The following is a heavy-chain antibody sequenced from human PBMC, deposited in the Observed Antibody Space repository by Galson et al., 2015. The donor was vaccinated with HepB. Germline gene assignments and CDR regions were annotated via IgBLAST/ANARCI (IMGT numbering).Heavy chain of an antibody. CDR2: IIPILGIA. J-gene: IGHJ4*02. CDR1: GGTFSSYA. V-gene: IGHV1-69*10. CDR3: ARRESGSGPTAYYFDY. Sequence: SVKVSCKASGGTFSSYAISWVRQAPGQGLEWMGGIIPILGIANYAQKFQGRVTITADKPTSTAYLQWSSLKASDTAMYYCARRESGSGPTAYYFDYWGQGTLVTVSS. D-gene: IGHD1-26*01.